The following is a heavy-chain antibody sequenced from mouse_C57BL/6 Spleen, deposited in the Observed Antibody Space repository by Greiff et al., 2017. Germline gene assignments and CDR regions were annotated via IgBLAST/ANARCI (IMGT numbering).Heavy chain of an antibody. J-gene: IGHJ1*03. CDR1: GYTFTSYW. V-gene: IGHV1-61*01. Sequence: VQLQQPGAELVRPGSSVKLSCKASGYTFTSYWMDWVKQRPGQGLEWIGNIYPSDSETPYNQKFKDKATLTVDKSSSTAYMQLSSLTSEDSAFYYCAKSIYYGYDWYFDVWGTGTTVTVSS. CDR2: IYPSDSET. D-gene: IGHD2-2*01. CDR3: AKSIYYGYDWYFDV.